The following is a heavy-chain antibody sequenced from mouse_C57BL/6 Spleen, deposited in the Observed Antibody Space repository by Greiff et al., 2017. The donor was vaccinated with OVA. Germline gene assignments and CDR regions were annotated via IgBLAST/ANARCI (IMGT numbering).Heavy chain of an antibody. J-gene: IGHJ2*01. CDR2: ISDGGSYT. V-gene: IGHV5-4*03. Sequence: EVKVEESGGGLVKPGGSLKLSCAASGFTFSSYAMSWVRQTPEKRLEWVATISDGGSYTYYPDNVKGRFTISRDNAKNNLYLQMSHLKSEDTAMYYCAKLGLGCFDYWGQGTTLTVSS. D-gene: IGHD4-1*01. CDR3: AKLGLGCFDY. CDR1: GFTFSSYA.